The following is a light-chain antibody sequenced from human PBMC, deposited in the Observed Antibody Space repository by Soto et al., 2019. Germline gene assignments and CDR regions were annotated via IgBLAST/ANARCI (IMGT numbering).Light chain of an antibody. J-gene: IGKJ5*01. CDR2: GAS. CDR3: QQYGSSPIT. V-gene: IGKV3-20*01. Sequence: EVVLTQSPGTLSLSPGERATLSCRASQSVTSNYLAWHQQKPGQAPRPLIYGASSRATGIPDRFSGSGSGTDFTLTISRLEPEDFAVYYCQQYGSSPITFGQATRLQI. CDR1: QSVTSNY.